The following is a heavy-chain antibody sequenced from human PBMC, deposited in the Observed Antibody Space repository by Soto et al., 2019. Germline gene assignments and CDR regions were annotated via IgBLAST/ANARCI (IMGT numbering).Heavy chain of an antibody. J-gene: IGHJ4*02. CDR2: IWYDGSNK. D-gene: IGHD3-22*01. CDR3: ARDGGYDSSGYYGYFDY. CDR1: GFTFSSYG. V-gene: IGHV3-33*01. Sequence: TGGSLRLSCAASGFTFSSYGMHWVRQAPGKGLEWVAVIWYDGSNKYYADSVKGRFTISRDNSKNTLYLQMNSLRAEDTAVYYCARDGGYDSSGYYGYFDYWGQGTLVTVSS.